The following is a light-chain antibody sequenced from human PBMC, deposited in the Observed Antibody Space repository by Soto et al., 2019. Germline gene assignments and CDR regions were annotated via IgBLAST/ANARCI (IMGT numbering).Light chain of an antibody. V-gene: IGKV3-20*01. Sequence: EIVMTQSPATLSVSPGERATLSCRASQFVSTNLAWYQQKPGQAPRLLIYGASNRATGIPDRFSGSGSGTDFTLTISRLEPEDFAVYYCQQYGTSPPLTFGGGTKVDIK. CDR3: QQYGTSPPLT. CDR1: QFVSTN. CDR2: GAS. J-gene: IGKJ4*01.